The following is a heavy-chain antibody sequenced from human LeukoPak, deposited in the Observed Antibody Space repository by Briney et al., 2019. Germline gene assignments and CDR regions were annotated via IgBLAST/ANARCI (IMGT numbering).Heavy chain of an antibody. CDR2: IYYSGST. D-gene: IGHD4-17*01. CDR3: ARHAHYGNYVAY. CDR1: GGSISSSSYY. V-gene: IGHV4-39*01. Sequence: PSETLSLTCTVSGGSISSSSYYWGWIRQPPGKGLEWIGSIYYSGSTYYNPSLKSRVTISVDTSKNQFSLKLSSVTAADTAVYYCARHAHYGNYVAYWGQGTLVTVSS. J-gene: IGHJ4*02.